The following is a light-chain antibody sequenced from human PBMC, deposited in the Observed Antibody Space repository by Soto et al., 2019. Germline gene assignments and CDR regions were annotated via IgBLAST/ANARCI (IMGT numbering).Light chain of an antibody. J-gene: IGKJ1*01. CDR3: QHCNGYPWT. V-gene: IGKV1-16*01. CDR2: AAS. Sequence: DIQLVQSPSSLSASVGDRVTITCRASQGVNNYLAWFQQKPGKAPQSLIYAASTLRTGVPSRFSGSGYGTDFILTIDSLHPEDFATYYCQHCNGYPWTFGQGTTVDVK. CDR1: QGVNNY.